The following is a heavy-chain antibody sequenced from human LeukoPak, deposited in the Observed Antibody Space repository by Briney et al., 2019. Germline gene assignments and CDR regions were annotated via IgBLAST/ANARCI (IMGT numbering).Heavy chain of an antibody. CDR1: GFTFIDHY. D-gene: IGHD3-9*01. J-gene: IGHJ5*02. V-gene: IGHV3-7*01. CDR3: ASFHYDILTGYYGDP. Sequence: TGGSLRLSCSASGFTFIDHYMSWVRQAPGKGLECVAKIKPDGSEKYYVDSVKGRFTISRDNSKNSLYLQLNSLRAEDTAVYYCASFHYDILTGYYGDPWGQGTLVTVSS. CDR2: IKPDGSEK.